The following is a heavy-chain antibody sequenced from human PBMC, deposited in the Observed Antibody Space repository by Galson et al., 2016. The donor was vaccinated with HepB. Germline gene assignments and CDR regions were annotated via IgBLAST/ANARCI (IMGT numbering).Heavy chain of an antibody. Sequence: SVKVSCKASGYTFTSYTLSWVRQAPGQRLEWMGWIIPGTGSTKYSQKFQDRVTITRDTSATTAYMELISLKSEDTAVYYCARGGRAAAASFTYSGMDVWGQGTTVTVSS. J-gene: IGHJ6*02. CDR2: IIPGTGST. CDR1: GYTFTSYT. D-gene: IGHD6-13*01. CDR3: ARGGRAAAASFTYSGMDV. V-gene: IGHV1-3*01.